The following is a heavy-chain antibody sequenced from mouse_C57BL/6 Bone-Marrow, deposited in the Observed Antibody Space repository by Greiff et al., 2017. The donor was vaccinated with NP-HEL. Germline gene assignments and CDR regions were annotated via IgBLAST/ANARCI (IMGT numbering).Heavy chain of an antibody. CDR3: ARVGYGSSLWYFEG. CDR1: GYAFSSSW. J-gene: IGHJ1*03. V-gene: IGHV1-82*01. D-gene: IGHD1-1*01. CDR2: IYPGDGDT. Sequence: QVQLQQSGPELVKPGASVKISCKASGYAFSSSWMNWVKQRPGKGLEWIGRIYPGDGDTNYNGKFKGKATLTADKSSSTAYMQLSSLTSEDSAVYFCARVGYGSSLWYFEGWGTGTTVTVAS.